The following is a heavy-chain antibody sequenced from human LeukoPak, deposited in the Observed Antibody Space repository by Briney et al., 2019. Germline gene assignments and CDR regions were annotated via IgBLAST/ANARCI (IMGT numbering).Heavy chain of an antibody. CDR2: ISYDGSNK. CDR3: VSDSSGYYYRGYFDY. J-gene: IGHJ4*02. Sequence: GGSLRLSCAASGFTFSSCAMHWVRQALGKGLEWVAVISYDGSNKYYADSVKGRFTISRDNSKNTLYLQMNSLRAEDTAVYYCVSDSSGYYYRGYFDYWGQGTLVTVSS. CDR1: GFTFSSCA. D-gene: IGHD3-22*01. V-gene: IGHV3-30*04.